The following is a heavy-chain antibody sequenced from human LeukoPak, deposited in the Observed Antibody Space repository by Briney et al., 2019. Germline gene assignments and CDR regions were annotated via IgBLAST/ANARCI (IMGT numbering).Heavy chain of an antibody. V-gene: IGHV3-7*02. CDR1: GFTFSSFW. D-gene: IGHD3-22*01. CDR3: ARVMGDYYASGAPRAFDI. Sequence: PGGSLRLSCAASGFTFSSFWMSWVRQAPGKGLEWVANIKRDGGDKYYVDSVKGRFSISRDNAKNSLYLHMNSLRDEDTAVYYCARVMGDYYASGAPRAFDIWGQGTTVTVSS. CDR2: IKRDGGDK. J-gene: IGHJ3*02.